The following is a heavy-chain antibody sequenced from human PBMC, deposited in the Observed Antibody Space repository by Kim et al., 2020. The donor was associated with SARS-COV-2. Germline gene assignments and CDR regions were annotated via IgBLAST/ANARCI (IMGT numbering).Heavy chain of an antibody. V-gene: IGHV3-11*01. CDR3: ARDKVATILGQSNYYYYGMDV. CDR1: GFTFSDYY. J-gene: IGHJ6*02. D-gene: IGHD5-12*01. Sequence: GGSLRLSCAASGFTFSDYYMSWIRQAPGKGLEWVSYISSSGSTIYYADSVKGRFTISRDNAKNSLYLQMNSLRAEDTAVYYCARDKVATILGQSNYYYYGMDVWGQGTTVTVSS. CDR2: ISSSGSTI.